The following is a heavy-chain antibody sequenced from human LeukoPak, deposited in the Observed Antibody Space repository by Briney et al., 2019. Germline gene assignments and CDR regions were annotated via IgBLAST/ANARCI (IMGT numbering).Heavy chain of an antibody. CDR3: ARDGVDYYDSSGYYGSDY. CDR1: GFTFSSYS. V-gene: IGHV3-21*01. Sequence: PGGSLRLSCAASGFTFSSYSMNWVRQAPGKGLEWVSSIRISSSYIYYPDSVKGRFTISRDNAKNSLYLQMNSLRAEDTAVYYCARDGVDYYDSSGYYGSDYWGQGTLVTVSS. CDR2: IRISSSYI. D-gene: IGHD3-22*01. J-gene: IGHJ4*02.